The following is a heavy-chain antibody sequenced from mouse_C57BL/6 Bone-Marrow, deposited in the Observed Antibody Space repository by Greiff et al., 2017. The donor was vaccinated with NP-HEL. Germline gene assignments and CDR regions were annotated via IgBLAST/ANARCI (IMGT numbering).Heavy chain of an antibody. D-gene: IGHD2-12*01. V-gene: IGHV5-6*01. CDR2: ISSGGSYT. CDR3: ARGSIRRGWYFDV. Sequence: VQLQQSGGDLVKPGGSLKLSCAASGFTFSSYGMSWVRQTPDKRLEWVATISSGGSYTYYPDSVKGRFTISRDNAKNTQYLQMSSLKSEDTAMYYCARGSIRRGWYFDVWGTGTTVTVSS. CDR1: GFTFSSYG. J-gene: IGHJ1*03.